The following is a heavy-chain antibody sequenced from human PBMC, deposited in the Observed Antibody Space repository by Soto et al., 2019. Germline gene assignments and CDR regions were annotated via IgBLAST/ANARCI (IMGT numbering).Heavy chain of an antibody. J-gene: IGHJ4*02. D-gene: IGHD5-12*01. V-gene: IGHV1-46*01. CDR2: INPSGGST. Sequence: QVQLVQSGAEVKKPGASVKVSCKASGYTFTSYYMHWVRQAPGQGLECMGIINPSGGSTSYAKKFEVRVAMTRDTSSSTVYMELSSLRSEDTAVYYCAGADGGGWLQIGYWGQGTLVTVSS. CDR3: AGADGGGWLQIGY. CDR1: GYTFTSYY.